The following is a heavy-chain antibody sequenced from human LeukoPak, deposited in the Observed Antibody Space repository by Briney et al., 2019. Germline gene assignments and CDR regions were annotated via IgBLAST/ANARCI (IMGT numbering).Heavy chain of an antibody. CDR1: GFNFDAFF. V-gene: IGHV3-7*01. J-gene: IGHJ4*02. Sequence: GGSLRLSCAASGFNFDAFFLSWVPQAPGEGLEWVAPINPDRRATYNAHSVKGRSSISRDNARKLVYLQMKGLSVEDTAVYYCTRDLRTGVDQWYWGKGALVTVA. CDR3: TRDLRTGVDQWY. CDR2: INPDRRAT. D-gene: IGHD3-3*01.